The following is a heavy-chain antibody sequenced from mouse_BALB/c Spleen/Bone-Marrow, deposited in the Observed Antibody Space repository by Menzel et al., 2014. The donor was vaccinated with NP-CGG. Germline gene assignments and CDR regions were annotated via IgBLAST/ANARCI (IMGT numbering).Heavy chain of an antibody. CDR1: GFTFSYYY. D-gene: IGHD2-2*01. J-gene: IGHJ3*01. V-gene: IGHV5-12*02. CDR3: ERHDGYDAWFAY. CDR2: ISNGGDGT. Sequence: EVMLVESGGGLVQPGGSLKLSCATSGFTFSYYYMYWVRQTPEKRLEWVAYISNGGDGTYYPDTVKGRFTISRDNAKTTLCLQMSRLKSEDTAMYYCERHDGYDAWFAYWGQGTLVTVSA.